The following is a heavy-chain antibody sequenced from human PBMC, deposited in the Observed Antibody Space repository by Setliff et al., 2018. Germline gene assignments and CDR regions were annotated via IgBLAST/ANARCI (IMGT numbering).Heavy chain of an antibody. Sequence: PSETLSLTCTVSGGSSSSHYWSWIRQPPGKGLEWIGYIHYSGTTNYNPSLKSRVTLPIDKSKNQFSLKMSSVTAADTAVYYCARAPRYFDSTGSYFDGWGQGTLVTVSS. J-gene: IGHJ4*02. CDR3: ARAPRYFDSTGSYFDG. D-gene: IGHD3-22*01. CDR1: GGSSSSHY. V-gene: IGHV4-59*11. CDR2: IHYSGTT.